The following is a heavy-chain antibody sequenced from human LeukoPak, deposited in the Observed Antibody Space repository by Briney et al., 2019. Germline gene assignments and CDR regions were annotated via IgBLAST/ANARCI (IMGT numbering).Heavy chain of an antibody. CDR2: ISASGAST. CDR1: GFTFSNYA. Sequence: GGSLRLSCAASGFTFSNYAMSWVRQAPGKGLEWVSAISASGASTYYADSVKGRFTISRDNSDNTLYLQMNSLRAEDTAVYYCARGYGYFDYWGQGTLVTVSS. V-gene: IGHV3-23*01. J-gene: IGHJ4*02. CDR3: ARGYGYFDY. D-gene: IGHD5-12*01.